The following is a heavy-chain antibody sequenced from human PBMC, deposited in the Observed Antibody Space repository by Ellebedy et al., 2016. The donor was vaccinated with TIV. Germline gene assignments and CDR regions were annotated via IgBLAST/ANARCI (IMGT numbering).Heavy chain of an antibody. V-gene: IGHV3-74*01. CDR3: GRDDRYGLDV. Sequence: PGGSLRLSCAASGSTFSRNWMHWVRQAPGKGLVWVSHINSDGSSTTYADSVKGRFTISRDNAKDTVYLQMNSLRAEDTAVYYCGRDDRYGLDVWGQGTTVIVSS. CDR2: INSDGSST. J-gene: IGHJ6*02. CDR1: GSTFSRNW.